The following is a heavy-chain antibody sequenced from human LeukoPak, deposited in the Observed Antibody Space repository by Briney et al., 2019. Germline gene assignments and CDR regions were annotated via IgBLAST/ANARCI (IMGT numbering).Heavy chain of an antibody. J-gene: IGHJ4*02. V-gene: IGHV3-48*01. CDR2: ISSSSSTI. D-gene: IGHD1-14*01. CDR1: GFTFSSYS. CDR3: ARGPGGRGHSNLFYYFDY. Sequence: GGSLRLSCAASGFTFSSYSRNWVRQAPGKGLEWVSYISSSSSTIYYADSVKGRFTISRDNAKNSLYLQMNSLRAEDTAVYYCARGPGGRGHSNLFYYFDYWGQGTLVTVSS.